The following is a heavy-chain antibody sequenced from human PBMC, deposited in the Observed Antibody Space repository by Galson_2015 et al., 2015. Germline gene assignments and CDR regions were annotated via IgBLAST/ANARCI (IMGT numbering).Heavy chain of an antibody. D-gene: IGHD2-2*01. CDR3: ANYSLESSNYPAPRRFAP. J-gene: IGHJ5*02. Sequence: SLRLSCAASGFSFNSYAMTWIRQAPGNGLEWVSGIDGSGGSTIYADSVKGRFTVSRDNSKNTLYLQMNSLRVEDTAVYYCANYSLESSNYPAPRRFAPWGQGARVPVSS. CDR2: IDGSGGST. V-gene: IGHV3-23*01. CDR1: GFSFNSYA.